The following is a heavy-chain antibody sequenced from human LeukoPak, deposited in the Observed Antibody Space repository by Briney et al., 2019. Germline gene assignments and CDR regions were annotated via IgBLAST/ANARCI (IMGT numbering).Heavy chain of an antibody. Sequence: SETLSLTCTVSGGSLNGYYWSWLRQPPGQGLEWIGYVYYYASTNYNPSLKSRVTISVDMSKKQSSLRLSSVTAAETAVYYGASGIITTVPSFDYWGQGTQVTVSS. V-gene: IGHV4-59*01. D-gene: IGHD4-17*01. CDR1: GGSLNGYY. J-gene: IGHJ4*02. CDR3: ASGIITTVPSFDY. CDR2: VYYYAST.